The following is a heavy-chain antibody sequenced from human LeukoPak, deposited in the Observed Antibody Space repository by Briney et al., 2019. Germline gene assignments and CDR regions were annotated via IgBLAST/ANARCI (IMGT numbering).Heavy chain of an antibody. CDR3: ARDRGTMVRGVDFDY. Sequence: GASVKVSCKASGYTFTGYYMHWVRQAPGQGLEWMGWINPNSGGTNYAQKFQGRVTMTRDTSISTAYMELSRLRSDDTAVYYCARDRGTMVRGVDFDYWGQGTLVTVSS. D-gene: IGHD3-10*01. CDR2: INPNSGGT. J-gene: IGHJ4*02. V-gene: IGHV1-2*02. CDR1: GYTFTGYY.